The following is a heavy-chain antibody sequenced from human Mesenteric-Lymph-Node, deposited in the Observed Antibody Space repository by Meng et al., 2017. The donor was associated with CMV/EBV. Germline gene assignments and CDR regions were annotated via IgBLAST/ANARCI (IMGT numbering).Heavy chain of an antibody. CDR2: IYSGGST. CDR1: GFTVSSNY. CDR3: ARIDFWSGFEFDP. Sequence: GESLKISCAASGFTVSSNYMSWVRQAPGKGLEWVSVIYSGGSTYYADSVKGRFTISRDNSKNTLYLQINSLRAEDTAVYYCARIDFWSGFEFDPWGQGTLVTVSS. V-gene: IGHV3-53*05. J-gene: IGHJ5*02. D-gene: IGHD3-3*01.